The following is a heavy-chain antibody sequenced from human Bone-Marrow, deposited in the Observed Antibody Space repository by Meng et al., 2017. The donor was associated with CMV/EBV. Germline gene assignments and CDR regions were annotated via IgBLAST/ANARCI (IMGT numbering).Heavy chain of an antibody. CDR1: GYTFTGYY. CDR2: INSRSGVT. V-gene: IGHV1-2*07. Sequence: ASVKVSCKASGYTFTGYYMHWVRQAPGQGLEWMGWINSRSGVTKYAHKFQGRVSMTRDTSMEVSRLTSDDTAVYYCARGSDRYGSSLSDWGQGTLVTGSS. CDR3: ARGSDRYGSSLSD. D-gene: IGHD5-18*01. J-gene: IGHJ4*02.